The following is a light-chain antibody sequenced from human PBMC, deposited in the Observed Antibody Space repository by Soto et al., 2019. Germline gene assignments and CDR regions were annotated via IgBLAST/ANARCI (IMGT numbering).Light chain of an antibody. Sequence: EIVLTQSPVSLSVSPGEGATLSCRASQSVSSSSLAWYQQRPGQAPRLLIYGTSSRATGVPDRFSGSGSATDFTRTINRLEPEDFAVYFCQQSGASPRFTFGPGTKVDIK. CDR1: QSVSSSS. CDR2: GTS. J-gene: IGKJ3*01. CDR3: QQSGASPRFT. V-gene: IGKV3-20*01.